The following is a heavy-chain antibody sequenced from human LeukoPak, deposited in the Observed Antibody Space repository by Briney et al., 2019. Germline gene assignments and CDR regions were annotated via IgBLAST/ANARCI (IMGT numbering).Heavy chain of an antibody. V-gene: IGHV1-3*01. CDR3: ARGGLLWSRGFFDY. J-gene: IGHJ4*02. CDR2: INAGNGNT. D-gene: IGHD3-10*01. CDR1: GYTFTSYA. Sequence: EASVKVSWKASGYTFTSYAMHWVRQAPGQRLEWMGWINAGNGNTKYSQKFQGRVTITRDTSASTAYMELSSLRSEDTAVYYCARGGLLWSRGFFDYWGQGTLVAVSS.